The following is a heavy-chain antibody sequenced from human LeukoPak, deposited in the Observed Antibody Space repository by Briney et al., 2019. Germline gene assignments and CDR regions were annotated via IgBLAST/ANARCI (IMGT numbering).Heavy chain of an antibody. CDR1: GFTFSSYG. CDR2: IWYDGSNK. Sequence: GGSLRLSCAAPGFTFSSYGMHWVRQAPGKGLEWVAVIWYDGSNKYYADSVKGRFTISRDNSKNTLYLQMNSLRAEDTAVYYCARDGFKRITIFGVVKESQFDPWGQGTLVTVSS. J-gene: IGHJ5*02. CDR3: ARDGFKRITIFGVVKESQFDP. D-gene: IGHD3-3*01. V-gene: IGHV3-33*08.